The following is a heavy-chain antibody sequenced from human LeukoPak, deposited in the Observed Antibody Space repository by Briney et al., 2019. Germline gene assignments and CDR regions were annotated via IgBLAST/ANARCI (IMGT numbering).Heavy chain of an antibody. Sequence: SETLSLTCTVSAGSISSSSYYWSWLRQPPGKGLEWIGYIFSSGSSNYNPSLNSRVTISIDTSKNHFALKLTSVTAADAAVYYCAGNRNPGAPFDYWGQGTLVTVSS. J-gene: IGHJ4*02. CDR1: AGSISSSSYY. V-gene: IGHV4-61*03. CDR3: AGNRNPGAPFDY. CDR2: IFSSGSS. D-gene: IGHD1-1*01.